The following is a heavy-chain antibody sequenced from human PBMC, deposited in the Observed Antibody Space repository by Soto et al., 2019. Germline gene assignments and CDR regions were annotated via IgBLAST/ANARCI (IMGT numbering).Heavy chain of an antibody. CDR2: IYYSGST. Sequence: SSETLSLTCTVSGGSISGDYWSWIRQPPGKGLEWIGYIYYSGSTNYNPSLKSRVTISVDTSKNQFSLKLSSVTAADTAVYYCARRYGDCFDYWGQGTLVTVSS. D-gene: IGHD4-17*01. J-gene: IGHJ4*02. V-gene: IGHV4-59*08. CDR1: GGSISGDY. CDR3: ARRYGDCFDY.